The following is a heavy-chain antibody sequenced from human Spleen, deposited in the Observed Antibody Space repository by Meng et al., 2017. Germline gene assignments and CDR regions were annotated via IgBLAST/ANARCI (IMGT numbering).Heavy chain of an antibody. V-gene: IGHV3-73*01. Sequence: GESLKISCAASGFIFSGSDIHWVRQASGKGLEWVGRITTKANNYATAYAASVKGKFSISRDNSKIMSYLQMNSLEAEDTAVYYCAKDVWGEYYFDYWGQGTLVTVSS. CDR2: ITTKANNYAT. CDR3: AKDVWGEYYFDY. CDR1: GFIFSGSD. D-gene: IGHD3-16*01. J-gene: IGHJ4*02.